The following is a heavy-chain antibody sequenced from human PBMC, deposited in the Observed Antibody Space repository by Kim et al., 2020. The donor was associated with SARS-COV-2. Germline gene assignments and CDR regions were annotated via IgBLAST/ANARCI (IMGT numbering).Heavy chain of an antibody. CDR3: AKDISGDYGSLWFGDYYYYYGMDV. J-gene: IGHJ6*02. CDR2: ISGSGGST. D-gene: IGHD3-10*01. CDR1: GFTFSSYA. Sequence: GGSLRLSCAASGFTFSSYAMSWVRQAPGKGLEWVSAISGSGGSTYYADSVKGRFTISRDNSKNTLYLQMNSLRAEDTAVYYCAKDISGDYGSLWFGDYYYYYGMDVWGQGTTVTVSS. V-gene: IGHV3-23*01.